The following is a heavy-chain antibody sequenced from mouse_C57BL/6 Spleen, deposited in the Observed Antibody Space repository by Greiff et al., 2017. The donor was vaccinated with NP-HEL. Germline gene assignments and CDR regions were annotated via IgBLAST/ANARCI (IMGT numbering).Heavy chain of an antibody. J-gene: IGHJ3*01. V-gene: IGHV5-4*01. Sequence: EVMLVESGGGLVKPGGSLKLSCAASGFTFSSYAMSWVRQTPEKRLEWVATISDGGSYTYYPDNVQGRFTISRDNAKNNLYLQMSHLKSEDTAMYYCAREGVSYSNWFAYWGQGTLVTVSA. CDR3: AREGVSYSNWFAY. D-gene: IGHD2-5*01. CDR2: ISDGGSYT. CDR1: GFTFSSYA.